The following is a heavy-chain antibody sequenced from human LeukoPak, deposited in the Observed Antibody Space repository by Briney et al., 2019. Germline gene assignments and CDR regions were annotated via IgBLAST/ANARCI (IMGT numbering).Heavy chain of an antibody. CDR2: IYPVEPNI. CDR1: GYSFLSYW. CDR3: ALRSYYYDSSGYGY. J-gene: IGHJ4*02. D-gene: IGHD3-22*01. Sequence: GESLKISCKGSGYSFLSYWIVWVRQMPGKGLEWMGMIYPVEPNIRYSPSFQGQVTISADKSISTAYLQWSSLKASDTAMYYCALRSYYYDSSGYGYWGQGTLVTVSS. V-gene: IGHV5-51*01.